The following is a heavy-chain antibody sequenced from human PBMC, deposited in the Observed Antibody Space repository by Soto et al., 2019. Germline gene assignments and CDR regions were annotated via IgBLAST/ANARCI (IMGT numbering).Heavy chain of an antibody. CDR3: AVTDQYYDFWSGYPSPYDY. CDR1: GFTFSSYS. J-gene: IGHJ4*02. V-gene: IGHV3-48*01. D-gene: IGHD3-3*01. CDR2: ISSSSSTI. Sequence: GGSLRLSCAASGFTFSSYSMNWVRQAPGKGLEWVSYISSSSSTIYYADSVKGRFTISRDNAKNSLYLQMNSLRAEDTAVYYCAVTDQYYDFWSGYPSPYDYWGQGTLVTVSS.